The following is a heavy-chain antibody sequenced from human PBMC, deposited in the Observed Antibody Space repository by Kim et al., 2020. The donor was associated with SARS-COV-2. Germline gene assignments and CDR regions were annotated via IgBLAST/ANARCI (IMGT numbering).Heavy chain of an antibody. D-gene: IGHD2-21*02. J-gene: IGHJ4*02. Sequence: GRFTISRDNSKNRLYLQMNSLRAEDTAVYYCAKDGAYCGGDCYSTYFDYWGQGTLVTVSS. V-gene: IGHV3-23*01. CDR3: AKDGAYCGGDCYSTYFDY.